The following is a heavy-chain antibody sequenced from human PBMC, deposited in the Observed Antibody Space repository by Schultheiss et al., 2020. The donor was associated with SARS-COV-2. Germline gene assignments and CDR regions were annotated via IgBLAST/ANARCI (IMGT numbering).Heavy chain of an antibody. Sequence: ASVKVSCKASGYTFTSYGISWVRQAPGQGLEWMGWISAYNGNTKYSQEFQGRVTITRDTSASTAYMELSSLRSEDTAVYYCARGPSGMDVWGQGTTVTVS. CDR3: ARGPSGMDV. V-gene: IGHV1-18*01. J-gene: IGHJ6*02. CDR2: ISAYNGNT. CDR1: GYTFTSYG.